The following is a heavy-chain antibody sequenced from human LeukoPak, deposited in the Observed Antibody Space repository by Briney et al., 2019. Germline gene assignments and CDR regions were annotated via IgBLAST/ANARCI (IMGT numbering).Heavy chain of an antibody. D-gene: IGHD2-21*02. Sequence: ASVKVSCKASGYTFTSYGINWVRQAPGQGLERMGWISADNGNTNSAQKLQGRVTMTTDTSTSTAYMELRSLRSDDTAVYYCARDIYSYCGGDCYFDYWGQGTLVTVSS. CDR1: GYTFTSYG. CDR2: ISADNGNT. J-gene: IGHJ4*02. CDR3: ARDIYSYCGGDCYFDY. V-gene: IGHV1-18*01.